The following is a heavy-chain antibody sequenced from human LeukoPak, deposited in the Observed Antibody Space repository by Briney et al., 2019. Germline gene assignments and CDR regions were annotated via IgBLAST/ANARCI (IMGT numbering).Heavy chain of an antibody. CDR2: INWNGGST. V-gene: IGHV3-20*04. CDR1: GFTFDDYG. Sequence: GGSLRLSCAASGFTFDDYGMSWVRQAPGKGLEWGSGINWNGGSTGYADSVKGRFTISRDNAKNSLYLQMNSLRAEDTALYYCARVVRYCSGGSCYPDYWGQGTLVTVSS. D-gene: IGHD2-15*01. J-gene: IGHJ4*02. CDR3: ARVVRYCSGGSCYPDY.